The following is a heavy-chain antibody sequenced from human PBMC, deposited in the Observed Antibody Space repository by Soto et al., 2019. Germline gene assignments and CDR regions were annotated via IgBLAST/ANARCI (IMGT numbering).Heavy chain of an antibody. J-gene: IGHJ5*02. Sequence: QVQLVQSGAEVKKPGASVKVSCKASGYTFTSYDINWVRQATGQGLEYLGWMNPNSGNTGYVQKFQGRVTITRDTSISTAYMEASRLRTEVSAVYFCARGIQNGADSRWFDPWGQGTLVTVSS. CDR3: ARGIQNGADSRWFDP. V-gene: IGHV1-8*01. D-gene: IGHD4-17*01. CDR2: MNPNSGNT. CDR1: GYTFTSYD.